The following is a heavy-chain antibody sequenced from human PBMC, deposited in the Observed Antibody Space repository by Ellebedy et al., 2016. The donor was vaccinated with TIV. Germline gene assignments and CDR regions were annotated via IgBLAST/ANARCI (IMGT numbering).Heavy chain of an antibody. J-gene: IGHJ4*02. Sequence: GESLKISCAASEFTFSTYHMHWVRHAPGKGLEWVAVIWYDGTAKFYAESVKGRFTISRDNSQNTLYLEMNSLRADDTARYYCARELGGSGGSDFDYWGQGTLVTVSS. D-gene: IGHD2-15*01. CDR1: EFTFSTYH. CDR3: ARELGGSGGSDFDY. V-gene: IGHV3-33*01. CDR2: IWYDGTAK.